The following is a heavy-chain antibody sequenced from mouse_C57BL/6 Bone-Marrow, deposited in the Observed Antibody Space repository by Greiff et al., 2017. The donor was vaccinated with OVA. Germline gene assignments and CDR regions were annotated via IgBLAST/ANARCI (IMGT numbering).Heavy chain of an antibody. CDR1: GYTFTDYN. CDR2: INPNNGGT. J-gene: IGHJ3*01. D-gene: IGHD3-2*02. Sequence: EVQLQQSGPELVKPGASVTIPFKASGYTFTDYNMDWVKQSHGKSLEWIGDINPNNGGTIYNQKFMGKATLTVDKSSSTAYMELRSLTSEDTAVYYCARSGAWFAYWGQGTLVTVSA. V-gene: IGHV1-18*01. CDR3: ARSGAWFAY.